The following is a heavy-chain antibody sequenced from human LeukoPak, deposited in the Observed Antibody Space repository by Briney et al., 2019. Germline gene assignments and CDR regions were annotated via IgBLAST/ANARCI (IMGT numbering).Heavy chain of an antibody. CDR3: AREGRGYYGDFDY. J-gene: IGHJ4*02. V-gene: IGHV3-11*01. CDR2: IRSDGSTI. CDR1: GFIFSDYD. D-gene: IGHD3-22*01. Sequence: GGSLRLSCSASGFIFSDYDMNWIRQAPGKGLEWVSYIRSDGSTIYDADSVKGRFTISRDNAKNSLYLQMNSLRAEDTAVYYCAREGRGYYGDFDYWGQGTLVTVSS.